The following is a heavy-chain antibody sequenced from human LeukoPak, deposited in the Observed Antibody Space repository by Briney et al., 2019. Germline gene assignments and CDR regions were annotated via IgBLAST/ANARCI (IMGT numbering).Heavy chain of an antibody. D-gene: IGHD5-18*01. CDR1: GFTFSSYG. V-gene: IGHV3-21*01. J-gene: IGHJ4*02. Sequence: AGGSLRLSCAASGFTFSSYGMNWVRQAPGKGLEWVSSISSSSSYIYYADSVQGRFTITRDNAKNSLYLQMNSLRAEDTAVYYCARADWDTAMIDYWGQGTLVTVSS. CDR3: ARADWDTAMIDY. CDR2: ISSSSSYI.